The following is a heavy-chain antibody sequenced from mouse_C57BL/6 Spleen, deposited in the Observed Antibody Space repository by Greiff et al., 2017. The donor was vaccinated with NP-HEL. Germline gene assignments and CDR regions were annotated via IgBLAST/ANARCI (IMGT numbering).Heavy chain of an antibody. Sequence: VQRVESGAELVKPGASVKISCKASGYAFSSYWMNWVKQRPGKGLEWIGQIYPGDGDTNYNGKFKGQATLSAAKSSSTAYMQRSSLTTEDSAVYFCARRSTTVVATGDYWGKGTTLTVSS. CDR3: ARRSTTVVATGDY. J-gene: IGHJ2*01. D-gene: IGHD1-1*01. V-gene: IGHV1-80*01. CDR2: IYPGDGDT. CDR1: GYAFSSYW.